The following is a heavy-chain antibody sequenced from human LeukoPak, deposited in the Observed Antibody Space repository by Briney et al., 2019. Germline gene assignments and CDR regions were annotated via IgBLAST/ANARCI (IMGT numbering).Heavy chain of an antibody. V-gene: IGHV4-30-2*05. Sequence: SQTLSLTCAVSGGSISSGGYSWSWIRQPPGKGLEWIGYIYHSGSTYYNPSLKSRVIISVDTSKNQFSLKLNSVTAADTAVYYCARESPREGGHWGQGTLVIVSS. CDR3: ARESPREGGH. J-gene: IGHJ4*02. CDR1: GGSISSGGYS. D-gene: IGHD3-16*01. CDR2: IYHSGST.